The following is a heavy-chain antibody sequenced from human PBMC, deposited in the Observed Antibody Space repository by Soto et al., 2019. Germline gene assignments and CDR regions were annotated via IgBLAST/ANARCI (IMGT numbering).Heavy chain of an antibody. CDR2: IWYDGSNK. Sequence: QVQLVESGGGVVQPGRSLRLSCAASGFSFSDYGMHWVRQAPGKGLEWVALIWYDGSNKDYADSVKGRFTISRDNSKNTLYLQMNSLRAEDTAVYYCARDLSGYDEWWTREYFDLWGRGTLVTVSS. D-gene: IGHD5-12*01. CDR3: ARDLSGYDEWWTREYFDL. J-gene: IGHJ2*01. CDR1: GFSFSDYG. V-gene: IGHV3-33*01.